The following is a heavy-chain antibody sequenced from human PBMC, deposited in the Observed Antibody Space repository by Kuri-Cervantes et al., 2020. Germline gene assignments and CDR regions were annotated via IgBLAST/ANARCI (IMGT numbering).Heavy chain of an antibody. Sequence: GESLKISCAASGFTFSSYGMHWVRQAPGKGLEWVAVIWYDGSNKYYADSVKGRFTISRDNSKNTLYLQMNSLRAEDTAVYYCARGEGSGSYIAFDYWGQGTLVTVSS. D-gene: IGHD1-26*01. CDR2: IWYDGSNK. J-gene: IGHJ4*02. CDR3: ARGEGSGSYIAFDY. V-gene: IGHV3-33*01. CDR1: GFTFSSYG.